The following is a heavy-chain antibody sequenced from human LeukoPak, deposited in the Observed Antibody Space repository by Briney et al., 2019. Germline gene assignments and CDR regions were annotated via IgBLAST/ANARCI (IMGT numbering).Heavy chain of an antibody. D-gene: IGHD6-13*01. CDR1: VYRASSTY. V-gene: IGHV3-66*01. CDR3: ARDIAGYSSSWPPD. Sequence: GGCLRVSRAAPVYRASSTYMSWVSHTLRTRLEWVSVIYSGNTTYYADSVKGRFTISRDNSKNTVYLQMNSLRAEDTAVYYCARDIAGYSSSWPPDWGQGTLVTVSS. CDR2: IYSGNTT. J-gene: IGHJ4*02.